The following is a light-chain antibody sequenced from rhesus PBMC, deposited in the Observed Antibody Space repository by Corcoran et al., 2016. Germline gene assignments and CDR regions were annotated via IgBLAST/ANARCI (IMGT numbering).Light chain of an antibody. V-gene: IGLV3-25*02. CDR3: QVWDTSPKYV. CDR2: ADM. Sequence: SYELTQSPSVSVASGQTARITCGGNNIGSRNVHWYQLKPRMAPILVIFADMRRPSGIPDRFSGSNSGNTATLSISRVEAEDEADYFCQVWDTSPKYVFGSGTRLTVL. CDR1: NIGSRN. J-gene: IGLJ6*01.